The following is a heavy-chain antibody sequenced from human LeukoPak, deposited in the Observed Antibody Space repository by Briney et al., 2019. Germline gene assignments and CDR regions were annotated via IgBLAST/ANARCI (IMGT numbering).Heavy chain of an antibody. CDR1: GGSISSGGYY. D-gene: IGHD6-13*01. Sequence: SQTLSLTCTVSGGSISSGGYYWSWIRQHPGKGLEWIGYIYYSGSTYYNPSLKSRVTISVDTSKNQFSLKLSSVTAADTAVYYCARAYSSSWYPHFQHWGQGTLVTVSS. V-gene: IGHV4-30-4*08. CDR3: ARAYSSSWYPHFQH. CDR2: IYYSGST. J-gene: IGHJ1*01.